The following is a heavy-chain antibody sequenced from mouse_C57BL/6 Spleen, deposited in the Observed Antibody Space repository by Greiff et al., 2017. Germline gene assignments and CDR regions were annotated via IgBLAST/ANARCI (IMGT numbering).Heavy chain of an antibody. CDR3: TRSLGGGSSSCYWYFDV. CDR2: IDPETGGP. Sequence: QVQFQQSGAELVRPGASVTLSCKASGYTFTDYEMHWVKQTPVHGLEWIGAIDPETGGPAYNQKFKGKAILTADKSSSTAYMELRSLTSEDSAVYYCTRSLGGGSSSCYWYFDVWGTGTTVTVSS. V-gene: IGHV1-15*01. D-gene: IGHD1-1*01. CDR1: GYTFTDYE. J-gene: IGHJ1*03.